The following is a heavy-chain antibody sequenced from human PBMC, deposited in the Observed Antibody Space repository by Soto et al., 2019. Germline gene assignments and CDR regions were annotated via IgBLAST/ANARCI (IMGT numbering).Heavy chain of an antibody. CDR1: GGTFSSYA. J-gene: IGHJ3*02. V-gene: IGHV1-69*06. CDR3: ATSAMATTPGGAFDI. Sequence: SVKVSCKASGGTFSSYAISWVRQAPGQGLEWMGGIIPIFGTANYAQKFQGRVTISADKSISTAYLQWSSLKASDTAMYYCATSAMATTPGGAFDIWGQGTMVTVSS. D-gene: IGHD2-8*02. CDR2: IIPIFGTA.